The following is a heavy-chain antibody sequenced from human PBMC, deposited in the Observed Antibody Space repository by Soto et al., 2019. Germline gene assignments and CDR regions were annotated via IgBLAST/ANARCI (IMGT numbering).Heavy chain of an antibody. V-gene: IGHV3-23*01. Sequence: PGGSLRLSCAASGFTFSSYAMSWVRQAPGKGLEWVSAISGSGGSTYYADSVKGRFTISRDNSKSTLYLQMNSLRAEDTAVYYCAKYITMVRGVIAPFDYWGQGTLVTVSS. CDR1: GFTFSSYA. D-gene: IGHD3-10*01. CDR3: AKYITMVRGVIAPFDY. J-gene: IGHJ4*02. CDR2: ISGSGGST.